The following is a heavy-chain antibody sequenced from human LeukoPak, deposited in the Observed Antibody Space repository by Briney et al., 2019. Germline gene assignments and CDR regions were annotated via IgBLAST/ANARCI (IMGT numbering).Heavy chain of an antibody. CDR3: ARHPDSSGWFPYYYYMDV. V-gene: IGHV3-7*01. D-gene: IGHD6-19*01. J-gene: IGHJ6*03. CDR2: IKQDGSEK. Sequence: GGSLRLSCAASGFTFSSYWMSWVRQAPGKGLEWVANIKQDGSEKYYVDSVKGRFTISRDNAKNSLYLQMNSLRAEDTAVYYCARHPDSSGWFPYYYYMDVWGKGTTVTVSS. CDR1: GFTFSSYW.